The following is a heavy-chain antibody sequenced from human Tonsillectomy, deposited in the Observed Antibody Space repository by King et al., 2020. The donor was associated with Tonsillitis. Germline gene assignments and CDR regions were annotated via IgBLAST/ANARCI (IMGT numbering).Heavy chain of an antibody. CDR2: IYQSGST. J-gene: IGHJ5*02. D-gene: IGHD2-15*01. Sequence: QLQESGSGLVKPSQTLSLTCTVSGGSVSSGGYSWTWIRQPPGKGLEWIGYIYQSGSTYYNPSLKSRVSISVDRSKNQFSLKLSSVTAADTAVYYCAREVTGYCSGGTCSGWFDPWGQGTLVTVSS. CDR1: GGSVSSGGYS. V-gene: IGHV4-30-2*01. CDR3: AREVTGYCSGGTCSGWFDP.